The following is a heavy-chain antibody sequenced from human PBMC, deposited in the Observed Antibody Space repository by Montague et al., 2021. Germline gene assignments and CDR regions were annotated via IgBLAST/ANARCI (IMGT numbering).Heavy chain of an antibody. CDR3: ARSGGYCSGGRCDTFDY. Sequence: TLSLTCSVSGGSISRGGFYWSWIRQHPGKGPEWIGSIYDSWSTNYNPSLTSRLTLSRDPSKNQVSLRLTSVTAAETAVYYCARSGGYCSGGRCDTFDYWGQGTLVTVSS. V-gene: IGHV4-31*03. CDR2: IYDSWST. CDR1: GGSISRGGFY. J-gene: IGHJ4*02. D-gene: IGHD2-15*01.